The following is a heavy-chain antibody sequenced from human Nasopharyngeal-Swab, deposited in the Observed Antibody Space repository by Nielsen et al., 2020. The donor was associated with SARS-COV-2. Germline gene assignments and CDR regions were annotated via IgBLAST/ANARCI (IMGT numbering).Heavy chain of an antibody. J-gene: IGHJ2*01. D-gene: IGHD3-10*01. V-gene: IGHV4-39*01. CDR2: IHYNGNT. CDR1: GGSTSSSLYH. CDR3: ARPSGGVQFYWYFEL. Sequence: SETLSLTCTVSGGSTSSSLYHCGWVRQPPGKGLVWIGSIHYNGNTYYSPSLKSRVSTSIDTSGNQFSLKLSSVTAADTAIYYCARPSGGVQFYWYFELWGRGTLVTVSS.